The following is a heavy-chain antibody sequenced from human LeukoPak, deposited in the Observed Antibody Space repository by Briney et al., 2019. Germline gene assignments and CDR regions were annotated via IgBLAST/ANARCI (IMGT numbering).Heavy chain of an antibody. CDR1: GGSISSYY. CDR2: IYYSGST. Sequence: PSETLSLTCTVSGGSISSYYRSWIRQPPGKGLEWIGYIYYSGSTNYNPSLKSRVTISVYTSKNQFSLKLSSVTAADTAVYYCARIGHEDYYFDYWGQGTLVTVSS. V-gene: IGHV4-59*01. CDR3: ARIGHEDYYFDY. J-gene: IGHJ4*02.